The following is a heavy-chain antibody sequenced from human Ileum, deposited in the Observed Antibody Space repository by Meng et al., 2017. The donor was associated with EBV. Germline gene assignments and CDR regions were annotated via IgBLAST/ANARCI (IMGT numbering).Heavy chain of an antibody. V-gene: IGHV3-30*03. J-gene: IGHJ1*01. D-gene: IGHD4-17*01. CDR1: GFNFIAQG. CDR2: ISYDGNNR. Sequence: SGGGVGHPGCARTPHFVRAGFNFIAQGVHWVRQAPGKGLEWVAVISYDGNNRYYADSVKGRFIISRDNSKNTLYVQMNSLRAEDTAVYYCAIGDYGQNYFHHWGQGTLVTSPQ. CDR3: AIGDYGQNYFHH.